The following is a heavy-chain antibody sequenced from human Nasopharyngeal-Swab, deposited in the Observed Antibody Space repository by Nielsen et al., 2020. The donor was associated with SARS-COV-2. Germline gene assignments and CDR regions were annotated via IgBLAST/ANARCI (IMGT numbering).Heavy chain of an antibody. Sequence: ASVKVSCKSSGYTFTKYYMHWVRQAPGQGLEWMGIVNPTGGTTTYAQKFQGRVTMTRDSSTSTDYLDLSSLRSEDTAVYFCGRDPAPLNDLPHLDYWGQGTLVTVSS. V-gene: IGHV1-46*01. CDR1: GYTFTKYY. D-gene: IGHD2-8*01. J-gene: IGHJ4*02. CDR3: GRDPAPLNDLPHLDY. CDR2: VNPTGGTT.